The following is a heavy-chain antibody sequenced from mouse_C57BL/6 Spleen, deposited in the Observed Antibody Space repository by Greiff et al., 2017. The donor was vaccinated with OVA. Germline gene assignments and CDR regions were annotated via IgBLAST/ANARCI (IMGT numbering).Heavy chain of an antibody. CDR3: AKNYDYDGYAMDY. Sequence: VQLQQSGPGLVQPSQSLSITCTVSGFSLTSYGVHWVRQSPGKGLEWLGVIWRGGSTDYNAAFMSRLSITKDNSKSQVFFKMNSLQADDTAIYYCAKNYDYDGYAMDYWGQGTSVTVSS. CDR2: IWRGGST. CDR1: GFSLTSYG. D-gene: IGHD2-4*01. V-gene: IGHV2-5*01. J-gene: IGHJ4*01.